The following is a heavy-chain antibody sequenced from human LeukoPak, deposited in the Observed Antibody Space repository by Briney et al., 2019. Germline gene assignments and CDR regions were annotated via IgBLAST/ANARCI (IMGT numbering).Heavy chain of an antibody. J-gene: IGHJ4*02. CDR3: AKGAIVVVPAAPGFDY. CDR1: GFTFRGYA. V-gene: IGHV3-23*01. Sequence: GGSLRLSCVASGFTFRGYAMSWVRQAPGKGLEWVSAISGSGGSTYYADSVKGRFTISRDNSKNTLYLQMNSLRAEDTAVYYCAKGAIVVVPAAPGFDYWGQGTLVTVSS. D-gene: IGHD2-2*01. CDR2: ISGSGGST.